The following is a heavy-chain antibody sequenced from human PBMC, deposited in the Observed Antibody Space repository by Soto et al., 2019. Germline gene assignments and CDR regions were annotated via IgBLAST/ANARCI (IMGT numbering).Heavy chain of an antibody. V-gene: IGHV3-48*02. CDR3: ARGTHSTSWLIDS. CDR2: SSGSSSSI. D-gene: IGHD6-13*01. Sequence: EVQLVESGGGLVQPGGSLRLSCAAFEFTFSSYSMNWVRQAPGKGLEWISYSSGSSSSINYADSVRGRFTISRDNAKNSLYLEMNSLRDEDTAVYYCARGTHSTSWLIDSWGQGTLVTVSS. J-gene: IGHJ4*02. CDR1: EFTFSSYS.